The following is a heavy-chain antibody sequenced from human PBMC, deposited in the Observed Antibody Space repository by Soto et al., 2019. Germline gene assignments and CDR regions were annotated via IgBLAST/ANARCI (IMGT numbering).Heavy chain of an antibody. V-gene: IGHV3-73*01. D-gene: IGHD6-6*01. CDR1: GFTFSGSA. CDR2: IRSKANSYAT. Sequence: EVQLVESGGGLVQPGGSLKLSCAASGFTFSGSAMHWVRQASGKGLEWVGRIRSKANSYATAYAASVKGRFTISRDDSKNTAYLQMNSLKTEDTAVYYCTQSALTLSSSDDYWGQGTLVTVSS. CDR3: TQSALTLSSSDDY. J-gene: IGHJ4*02.